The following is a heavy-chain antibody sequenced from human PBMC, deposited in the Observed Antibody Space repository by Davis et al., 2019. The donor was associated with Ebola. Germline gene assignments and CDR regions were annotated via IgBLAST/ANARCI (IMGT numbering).Heavy chain of an antibody. CDR1: GGSISSSSNY. CDR3: ARGIAVAGYYYYYGMDV. J-gene: IGHJ6*02. Sequence: ETLSLTCTVSGGSISSSSNYMSWVRQAPGKGLEWVSVIYSGGSTYYADSVKGRFTISRHNSKNTLYLQMNSLRAEDTAVYYCARGIAVAGYYYYYGMDVWGQGTTVTVSS. V-gene: IGHV3-53*04. CDR2: IYSGGST. D-gene: IGHD6-19*01.